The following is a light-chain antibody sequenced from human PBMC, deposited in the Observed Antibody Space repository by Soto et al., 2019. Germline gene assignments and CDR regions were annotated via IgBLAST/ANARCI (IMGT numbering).Light chain of an antibody. Sequence: DIQMTQSPSTLSGSVGDRVTITCRASQTISSWLAWYQQKPGKAPKLLIYKASTLKSGVPSRFSGSRSGTEFTLANSSLQPDAFATYYCQHYNSYSEAFGQGTKVDLK. V-gene: IGKV1-5*03. CDR2: KAS. J-gene: IGKJ1*01. CDR1: QTISSW. CDR3: QHYNSYSEA.